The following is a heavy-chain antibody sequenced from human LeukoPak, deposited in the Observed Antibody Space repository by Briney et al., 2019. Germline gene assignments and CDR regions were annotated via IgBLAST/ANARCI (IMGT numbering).Heavy chain of an antibody. J-gene: IGHJ5*02. Sequence: GGSLRLSCAASGFTFSSYAMHWVRRAPGKGLEWVAVISYDGSNKYYADSVKGRFTISRDNSKNTLYLQMNSLRAEDTAVYYCARDEAAAGNDWFDPWGQGTLVTVSS. CDR2: ISYDGSNK. CDR3: ARDEAAAGNDWFDP. D-gene: IGHD6-13*01. V-gene: IGHV3-30-3*01. CDR1: GFTFSSYA.